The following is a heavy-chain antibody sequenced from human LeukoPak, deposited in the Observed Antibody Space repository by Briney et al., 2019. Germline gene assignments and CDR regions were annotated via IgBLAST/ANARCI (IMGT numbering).Heavy chain of an antibody. CDR2: INPNSGGT. J-gene: IGHJ6*03. CDR3: VRAKNWAYYYYMDV. D-gene: IGHD2/OR15-2a*01. Sequence: ASVKVSCKASGYTFTDYYIHWVRQAPGQGLEWMGWINPNSGGTNYAQKFQGRVTMTRDTSISTAYMELSRLRSDDTAVFYCVRAKNWAYYYYMDVWGKGITVTVSS. CDR1: GYTFTDYY. V-gene: IGHV1-2*02.